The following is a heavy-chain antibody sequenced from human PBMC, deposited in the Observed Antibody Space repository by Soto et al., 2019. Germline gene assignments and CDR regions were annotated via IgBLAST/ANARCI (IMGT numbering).Heavy chain of an antibody. CDR3: ARSMMGFDP. D-gene: IGHD3-16*01. CDR2: IDYSGST. CDR1: GGSISHYN. V-gene: IGHV4-59*01. Sequence: SETLSLTCSVSGGSISHYNRSWIRQPPGKGLEWIGYIDYSGSTTYNPSLKSRVTISVGTSKNQFSLKLTSVIAADTAAYYCARSMMGFDPCGQGTLVTVSS. J-gene: IGHJ5*02.